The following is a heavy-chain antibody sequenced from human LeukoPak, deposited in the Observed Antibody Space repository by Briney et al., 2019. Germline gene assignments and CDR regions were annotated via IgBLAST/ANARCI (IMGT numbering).Heavy chain of an antibody. J-gene: IGHJ4*02. Sequence: SVKVSCKASGGTFSSYAISWVRQAPGQGLEWMGRIIPILGIANYAQKSQGRVTITADKSTSTAYMELSSLRSEDTAVYYCARDFTIAARPGGYWGQGTLVTVSS. V-gene: IGHV1-69*04. D-gene: IGHD6-6*01. CDR2: IIPILGIA. CDR1: GGTFSSYA. CDR3: ARDFTIAARPGGY.